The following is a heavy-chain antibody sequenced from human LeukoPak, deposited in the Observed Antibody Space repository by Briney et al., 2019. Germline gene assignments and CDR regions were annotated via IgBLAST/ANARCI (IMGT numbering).Heavy chain of an antibody. D-gene: IGHD2-15*01. CDR3: ARDHCSRGSCLGGH. CDR1: GDTFITYT. V-gene: IGHV1-69*04. Sequence: SVKVSCKASGDTFITYTFSWVRQAPGQGLEWMGMVIPSLDVSNYAEKFQGRVTINADKSSSTTYMELTSLRSEDTAMYYCARDHCSRGSCLGGHWGQGTLVTVSS. CDR2: VIPSLDVS. J-gene: IGHJ4*02.